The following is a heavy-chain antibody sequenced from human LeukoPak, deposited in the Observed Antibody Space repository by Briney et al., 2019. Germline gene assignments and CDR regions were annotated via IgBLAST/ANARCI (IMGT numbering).Heavy chain of an antibody. CDR2: INPKSGDT. Sequence: ASVKVSCKASGYTFTGYYMHWVRQAPGQGLEWMGWINPKSGDTNYAPKFQGRVTMTRDTSISTAYMELNRLRSDDTAVYYCAKDRVVYYDFWSGSNDYWGQGTLVTVSS. CDR1: GYTFTGYY. CDR3: AKDRVVYYDFWSGSNDY. D-gene: IGHD3-3*01. J-gene: IGHJ4*02. V-gene: IGHV1-2*02.